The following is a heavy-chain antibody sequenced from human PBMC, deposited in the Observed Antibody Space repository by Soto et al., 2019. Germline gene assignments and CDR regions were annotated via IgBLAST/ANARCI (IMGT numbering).Heavy chain of an antibody. J-gene: IGHJ4*02. CDR2: ISGSGGST. Sequence: EVQLAESGGGLVQAGGSLRLSCAASGFTFSSYAMSWVRQAPGKGLEWVSAISGSGGSTYYADSVKGRFTISRDNSKNTLYLQMNSLRAEDTAVYYCAKGGRFLEWFQTPPHYFDYWGQGTLVTVSS. V-gene: IGHV3-23*04. CDR1: GFTFSSYA. CDR3: AKGGRFLEWFQTPPHYFDY. D-gene: IGHD3-3*01.